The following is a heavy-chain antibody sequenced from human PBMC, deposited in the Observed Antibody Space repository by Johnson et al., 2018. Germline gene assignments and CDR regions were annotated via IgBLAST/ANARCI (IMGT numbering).Heavy chain of an antibody. J-gene: IGHJ1*01. D-gene: IGHD3-16*02. Sequence: QVQLVESGGGVVQPGRSLRLSCGVSGFIFSRYAMHWVRQAPGKGLEWVAVISYDGSNKYYTDSVKGRFTISRDNSKNRLYLQMNSREAEDTAVYYWARGPRYATLRLGELSSLREAYFQYWGQGTLVTVSS. CDR3: ARGPRYATLRLGELSSLREAYFQY. V-gene: IGHV3-30-3*01. CDR2: ISYDGSNK. CDR1: GFIFSRYA.